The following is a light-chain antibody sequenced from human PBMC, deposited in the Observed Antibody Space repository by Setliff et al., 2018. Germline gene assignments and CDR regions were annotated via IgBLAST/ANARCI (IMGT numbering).Light chain of an antibody. J-gene: IGLJ1*01. CDR1: SSDIGGYKY. Sequence: LTQPPSASGSPGQSVTISCTGTSSDIGGYKYVSWYQQHPGKAPKLMIYEVNKRPSGVPDRFSGSKSGNTASLTVSGLQAEDEADYYCSSHIGINNFDVVGTGTKVTVL. CDR3: SSHIGINNFDV. CDR2: EVN. V-gene: IGLV2-8*01.